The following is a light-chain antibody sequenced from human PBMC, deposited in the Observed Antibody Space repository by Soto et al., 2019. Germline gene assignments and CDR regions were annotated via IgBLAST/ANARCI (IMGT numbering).Light chain of an antibody. J-gene: IGKJ5*01. V-gene: IGKV3-20*01. CDR1: QSVSSS. Sequence: EIMLTQSPATLSLYPGERATVCCRASQSVSSSLACYQQKPGQAPRLLIYDASNRATGIPDRFSGSGSGTDFTLTLSRLEPEDFAVYYCQQYGSPITFGQGTRLEI. CDR3: QQYGSPIT. CDR2: DAS.